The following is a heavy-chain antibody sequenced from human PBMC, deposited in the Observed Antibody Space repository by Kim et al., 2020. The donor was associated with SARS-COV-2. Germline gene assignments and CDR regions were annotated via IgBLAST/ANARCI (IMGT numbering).Heavy chain of an antibody. CDR2: ISGDKT. J-gene: IGHJ4*02. Sequence: GGSLRLSCAASGFSFASYDMSWVRQAPEKGLQWVSGISGDKTFYADSVKGRFTISRDNSKSTLYLQMNSLRAEDTAVYYCAKVSWAMVRVTESNYWGQGTLVTVTS. D-gene: IGHD3-10*01. V-gene: IGHV3-23*01. CDR3: AKVSWAMVRVTESNY. CDR1: GFSFASYD.